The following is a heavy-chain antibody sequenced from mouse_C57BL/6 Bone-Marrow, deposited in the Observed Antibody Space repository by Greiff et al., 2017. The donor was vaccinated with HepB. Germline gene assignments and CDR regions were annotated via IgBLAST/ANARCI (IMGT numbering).Heavy chain of an antibody. D-gene: IGHD1-2*01. V-gene: IGHV6-3*01. Sequence: EVKLMESGGGLVQPGGSMKLSCVASGFTFSNYWMNWVRQSPEKGLEWVAQIRLKSDNYATHYAESVKGRFTISRDDSKSSVYLQMNNLRAEDTGIYYCTGKTTAWYFDVWGTGTTVTVSS. CDR2: IRLKSDNYAT. CDR1: GFTFSNYW. J-gene: IGHJ1*03. CDR3: TGKTTAWYFDV.